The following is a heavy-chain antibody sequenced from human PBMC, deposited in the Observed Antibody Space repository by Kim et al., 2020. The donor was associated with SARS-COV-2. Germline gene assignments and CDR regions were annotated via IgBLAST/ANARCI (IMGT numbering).Heavy chain of an antibody. D-gene: IGHD3-16*02. J-gene: IGHJ4*02. CDR3: ARMLSAPRDY. CDR2: NT. V-gene: IGHV1-8*01. Sequence: NTGYAQKFQGRVTMTRNTSISTAYMELSSLRSEDTAVYYCARMLSAPRDYWGQGTLVTVSS.